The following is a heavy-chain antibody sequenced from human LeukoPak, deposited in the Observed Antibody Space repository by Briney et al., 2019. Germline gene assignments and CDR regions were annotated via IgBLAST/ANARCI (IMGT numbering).Heavy chain of an antibody. D-gene: IGHD3-9*01. CDR3: TTRLRYFDWTIYDFDY. CDR2: IKSKTDGGTT. J-gene: IGHJ4*02. V-gene: IGHV3-15*01. Sequence: GGSLRLSCAASGFTFSNPWMSWVRQAPGKGLEWVGRIKSKTDGGTTDYAAPVNGRFTISRDDSKNTMYLQMNSLKTEDTAVYYCTTRLRYFDWTIYDFDYWGQGTLVTVSS. CDR1: GFTFSNPW.